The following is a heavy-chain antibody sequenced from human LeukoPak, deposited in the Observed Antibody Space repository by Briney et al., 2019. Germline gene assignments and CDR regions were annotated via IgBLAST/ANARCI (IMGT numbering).Heavy chain of an antibody. CDR3: ARSYSGSFLY. CDR1: GGSISSYY. D-gene: IGHD1-26*01. J-gene: IGHJ1*01. CDR2: VYHGGNT. Sequence: SETLSLTCTVSGGSISSYYWSWIRQPPGKGLEFIGSVYHGGNTYYKASLKSRVTISLDTSKNQFSLRLSSVTAADTAVYYCARSYSGSFLYWGQGSLVTVSS. V-gene: IGHV4-59*04.